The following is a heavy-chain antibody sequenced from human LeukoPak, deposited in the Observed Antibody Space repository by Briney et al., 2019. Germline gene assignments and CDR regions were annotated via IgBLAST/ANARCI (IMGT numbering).Heavy chain of an antibody. CDR3: ARDRVGVVVPAAMPID. CDR2: INPSGGST. V-gene: IGHV1-46*01. J-gene: IGHJ4*02. D-gene: IGHD2-2*01. Sequence: ALVKVSCKASGYTFTSYYMHWVRQAPGQGLEWMGIINPSGGSTSYAQKFQGRVTMTRDTSTSTVYMELSSLRSEDTAVYYCARDRVGVVVPAAMPIDWGQGTLVTVSS. CDR1: GYTFTSYY.